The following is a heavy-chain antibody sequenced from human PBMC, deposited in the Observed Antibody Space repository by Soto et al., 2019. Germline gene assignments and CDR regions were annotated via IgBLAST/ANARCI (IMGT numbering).Heavy chain of an antibody. Sequence: EVQLVESGGGLVKPGGSLRLSCLASGFTFSACTMDWVRQAPGKGLEWVSSISSTGAYIYYAESVRGRFTISRDNDKNSLDLHMNSLGVEDTAVYYCARDYPVLYSSSVDALDIWGRGTLVTVSS. CDR2: ISSTGAYI. CDR1: GFTFSACT. D-gene: IGHD6-6*01. V-gene: IGHV3-21*01. CDR3: ARDYPVLYSSSVDALDI. J-gene: IGHJ3*02.